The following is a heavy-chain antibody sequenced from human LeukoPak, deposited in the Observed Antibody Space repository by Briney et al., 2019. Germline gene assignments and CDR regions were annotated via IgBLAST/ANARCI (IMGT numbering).Heavy chain of an antibody. CDR1: GGSISSYY. J-gene: IGHJ4*02. CDR2: IYYSGST. CDR3: ARGPYCSGGSCYSFFPYYFDY. V-gene: IGHV4-59*08. D-gene: IGHD2-15*01. Sequence: SETLSLTCTVSGGSISSYYWSWIRQPPGKGLEWIGYIYYSGSTNYNPSLKSRVTISVDTSKNQFSLKLSSVTAADTAVYYCARGPYCSGGSCYSFFPYYFDYWGQGTLVTVSS.